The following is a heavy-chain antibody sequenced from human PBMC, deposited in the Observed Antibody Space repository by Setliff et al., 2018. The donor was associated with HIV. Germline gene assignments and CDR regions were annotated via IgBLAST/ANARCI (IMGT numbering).Heavy chain of an antibody. CDR1: GDSLAGSRYY. CDR2: IYHSGGT. Sequence: PSETLSLTCTVSGDSLAGSRYYWGWIRQPPGKGLEWIGEIYHSGGTNYNPSLKSRVTISLDKSKNHFSLELRSVTAADTAVYYCARVITMVWTTFDPWGQGTLVTVSS. D-gene: IGHD3-10*01. CDR3: ARVITMVWTTFDP. V-gene: IGHV4-39*07. J-gene: IGHJ5*02.